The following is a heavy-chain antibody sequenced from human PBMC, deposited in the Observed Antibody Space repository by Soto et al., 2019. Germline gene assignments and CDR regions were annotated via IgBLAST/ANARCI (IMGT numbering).Heavy chain of an antibody. D-gene: IGHD1-26*01. CDR1: GFTFSDYA. V-gene: IGHV3-23*01. J-gene: IGHJ4*02. Sequence: GGSLRLSCAASGFTFSDYAMSWVRQARGKGLEWVSTIRGTDGTTYYADSVKGRFTISRDNSKNMLYLQMNSLRAEDAAIYYCARKGGSFYGPFDYWGQGTLVTVSS. CDR2: IRGTDGTT. CDR3: ARKGGSFYGPFDY.